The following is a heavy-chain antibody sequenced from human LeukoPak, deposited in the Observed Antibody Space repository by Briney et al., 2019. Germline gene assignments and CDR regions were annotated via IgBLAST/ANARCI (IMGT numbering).Heavy chain of an antibody. D-gene: IGHD2-2*01. Sequence: ASVKVSCKASGYTFTSYDINWVRQATGQGLEWMGWMNPNSGNTGYAQKFQGRVTMTRDTSTSTVYMELSSLRSEDTAVYYCARGAYQLPFNNWFDPWGQGTLVTVSS. CDR1: GYTFTSYD. J-gene: IGHJ5*02. CDR2: MNPNSGNT. V-gene: IGHV1-8*02. CDR3: ARGAYQLPFNNWFDP.